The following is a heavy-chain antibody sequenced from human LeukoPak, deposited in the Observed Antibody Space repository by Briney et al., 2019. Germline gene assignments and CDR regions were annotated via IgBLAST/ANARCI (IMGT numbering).Heavy chain of an antibody. Sequence: SETLFLTCTVSGGSISSYYWSWIRQPPGKGLEWIGYTYYSGSTNYNPSLKSRVTISVDTSKNQFSLKLSSVTAADTAVYYCARFSPAITIFHTRDWFDPWGQGTLVTVSS. CDR1: GGSISSYY. CDR3: ARFSPAITIFHTRDWFDP. J-gene: IGHJ5*02. CDR2: TYYSGST. V-gene: IGHV4-59*01. D-gene: IGHD3-3*01.